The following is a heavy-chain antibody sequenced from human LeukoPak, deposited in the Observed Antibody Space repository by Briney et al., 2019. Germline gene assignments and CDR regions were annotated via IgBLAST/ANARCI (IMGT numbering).Heavy chain of an antibody. V-gene: IGHV3-30*02. CDR2: IRYDGSNK. CDR3: AKSGEHYSSGSYMYYYYYYMDV. CDR1: GFTFSSYG. Sequence: PGGSLRLSCAASGFTFSSYGMHWVRQAPGKGLEWVAFIRYDGSNKYYADSVKGRFTISRDNSKNTLYLQMNSLRAEDTAVYYCAKSGEHYSSGSYMYYYYYYMDVWGKGTTVTISS. J-gene: IGHJ6*03. D-gene: IGHD3-10*01.